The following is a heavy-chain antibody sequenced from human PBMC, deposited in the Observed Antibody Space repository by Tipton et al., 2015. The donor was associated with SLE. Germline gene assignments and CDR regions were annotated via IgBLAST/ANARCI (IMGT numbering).Heavy chain of an antibody. CDR3: ARVQDWKQLFDY. CDR1: GYTFSNYW. V-gene: IGHV4-34*01. J-gene: IGHJ4*02. Sequence: QLVQSGAEVKKPGESLKISCKASGYTFSNYWIGWVRQSPGKGLQWIGEINHSGSARYNPSLKSPVTISLDTSKNQFSLQLSSVTAADTAVYYCARVQDWKQLFDYWGQGTLVTVSS. D-gene: IGHD1-1*01. CDR2: INHSGSA.